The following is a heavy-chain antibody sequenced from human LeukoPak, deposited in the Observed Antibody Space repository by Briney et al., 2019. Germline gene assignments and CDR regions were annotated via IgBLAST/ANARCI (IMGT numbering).Heavy chain of an antibody. CDR3: AKLLPPEYYYDSRGGWDYFDY. Sequence: PGGSLRLSCAASGFTFSSYAMSWVRQAPGKGLEWVPAISGSGGSTYYADSVKGRFTISRDNSKNTLYLQMNSLRAEDTAVYYCAKLLPPEYYYDSRGGWDYFDYWGQGTLVTVSS. J-gene: IGHJ4*02. D-gene: IGHD3-22*01. V-gene: IGHV3-23*01. CDR1: GFTFSSYA. CDR2: ISGSGGST.